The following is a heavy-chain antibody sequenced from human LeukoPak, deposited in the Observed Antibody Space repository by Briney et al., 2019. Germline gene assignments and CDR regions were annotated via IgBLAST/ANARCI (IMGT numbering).Heavy chain of an antibody. CDR2: IKQDGSEE. D-gene: IGHD1-7*01. V-gene: IGHV3-7*01. Sequence: PGGSLRLSCAASGFTFSTYWMSWVRQAPGKGLEWVANIKQDGSEEYYVDSVKGRFTISRDNAKNSLYLQMNSLRAEDTAVYYCARSNSQARDYCYYMDVWGKATTVTVSS. J-gene: IGHJ6*03. CDR3: ARSNSQARDYCYYMDV. CDR1: GFTFSTYW.